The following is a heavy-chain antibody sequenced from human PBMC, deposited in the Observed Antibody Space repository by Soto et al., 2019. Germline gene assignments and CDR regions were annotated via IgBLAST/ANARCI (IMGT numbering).Heavy chain of an antibody. J-gene: IGHJ6*01. CDR3: ASCRWFGEATYPYGIDV. CDR2: IYYSGST. CDR1: GGSISSGGYY. D-gene: IGHD3-10*01. V-gene: IGHV4-31*03. Sequence: QVQLQESGPGLVKPSQTLSLTCTVSGGSISSGGYYWSWIRQHPGKGLEWIGYIYYSGSTYYNPYLKSRVTISVDKSKNQFSLKLSSVTAADTAVYYCASCRWFGEATYPYGIDVWGQGTTVTVSS.